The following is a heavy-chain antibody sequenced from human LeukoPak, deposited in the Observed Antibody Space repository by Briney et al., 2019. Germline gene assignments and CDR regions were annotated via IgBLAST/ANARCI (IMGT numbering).Heavy chain of an antibody. Sequence: PGGSLRLSCAASGFTFSSYAMSWVRQAPGKGLEWVSAISGGGDSTYYADSVKGRFTISRDNSKNTLYLQMNSLRAEDTAVYYCAKGWAAAGTVSFDYWGQGTLVTVSS. J-gene: IGHJ4*02. V-gene: IGHV3-23*01. CDR3: AKGWAAAGTVSFDY. CDR2: ISGGGDST. D-gene: IGHD6-13*01. CDR1: GFTFSSYA.